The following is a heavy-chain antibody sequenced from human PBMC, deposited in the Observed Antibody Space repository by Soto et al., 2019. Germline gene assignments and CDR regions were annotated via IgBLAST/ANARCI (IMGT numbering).Heavy chain of an antibody. J-gene: IGHJ4*02. V-gene: IGHV3-33*01. CDR3: ARDFGELNFDY. CDR2: IWYDGSNK. CDR1: GFTFSSYG. Sequence: GGSLRLSCAASGFTFSSYGMHWVRQAPGKGLEWVAVIWYDGSNKYYADSVKGRFTISRDNSKNTLYLQMNSLRAEDTAVYYCARDFGELNFDYWGQGTLVTVSS. D-gene: IGHD3-10*01.